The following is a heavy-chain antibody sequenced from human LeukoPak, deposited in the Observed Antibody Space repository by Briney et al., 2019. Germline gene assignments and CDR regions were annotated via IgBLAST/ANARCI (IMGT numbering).Heavy chain of an antibody. D-gene: IGHD2-15*01. CDR2: MNPNSGNT. J-gene: IGHJ4*02. Sequence: ASVKVSCKASGYTFTSYDINWVRQATGQGLEWMGWMNPNSGNTGYAQKFQGRVTMTRDTSISTAYMELSRLRSDDTAVYYCARGGDDYCSGGSCYQSDYWGQGTLVTVSS. CDR3: ARGGDDYCSGGSCYQSDY. CDR1: GYTFTSYD. V-gene: IGHV1-8*01.